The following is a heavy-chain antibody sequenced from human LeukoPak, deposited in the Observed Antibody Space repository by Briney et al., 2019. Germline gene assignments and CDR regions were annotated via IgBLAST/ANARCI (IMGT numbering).Heavy chain of an antibody. Sequence: GGSLRLSCAASGFTVSSNYMSWVRQAPGKGLEWVSVIYSGGSTYYADSVKGRFTISRDNSKNTLYLQMNSLRAEDTAVYYCARDGKWELLYQFDYWGQGTLVTVSS. CDR1: GFTVSSNY. D-gene: IGHD1-26*01. J-gene: IGHJ4*02. V-gene: IGHV3-53*05. CDR2: IYSGGST. CDR3: ARDGKWELLYQFDY.